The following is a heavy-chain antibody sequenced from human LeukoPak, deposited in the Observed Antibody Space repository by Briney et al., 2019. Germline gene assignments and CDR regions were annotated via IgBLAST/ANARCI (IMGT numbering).Heavy chain of an antibody. CDR1: GGSIYNYS. CDR2: IYTIGVT. J-gene: IGHJ4*02. D-gene: IGHD1-1*01. V-gene: IGHV4-4*07. CDR3: ASGNAVATLRGAYDF. Sequence: SETLSLTCTVSGGSIYNYSWNWIRQRAGKGLEWIGRIYTIGVTKYNPSPNNHPSLSVDTSMYEFSLKLRSVPAPGTAVYDCASGNAVATLRGAYDFWGPGTLVTVST.